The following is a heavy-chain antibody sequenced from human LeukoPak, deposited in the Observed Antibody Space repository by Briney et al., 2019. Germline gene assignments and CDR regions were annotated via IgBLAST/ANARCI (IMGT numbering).Heavy chain of an antibody. V-gene: IGHV1-46*01. CDR2: INPSGGST. D-gene: IGHD1-1*01. CDR3: ARGPRNKLERRRPFDY. Sequence: ASVKVSCKASGYTFTSYYMHWVRQAPGQGLEWMGIINPSGGSTSYAQMFQGRVTMTRDTSTSTVYMELSSLRSEDTAVYYCARGPRNKLERRRPFDYWGQGTLVTVSS. J-gene: IGHJ4*02. CDR1: GYTFTSYY.